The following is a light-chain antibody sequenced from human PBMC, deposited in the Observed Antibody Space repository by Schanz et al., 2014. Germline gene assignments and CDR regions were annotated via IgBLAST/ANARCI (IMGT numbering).Light chain of an antibody. CDR3: QQYYNYPLT. Sequence: DIQMTQSPSTLSASVGDRVTITCRASQSISSWLAWYQQKPGKAPKLLIYDASSLESGVPSRFSGSGSGTEFTLTISSLQPDDFATYYCQQYYNYPLTFGGGTKVVIK. CDR2: DAS. V-gene: IGKV1-5*01. J-gene: IGKJ4*01. CDR1: QSISSW.